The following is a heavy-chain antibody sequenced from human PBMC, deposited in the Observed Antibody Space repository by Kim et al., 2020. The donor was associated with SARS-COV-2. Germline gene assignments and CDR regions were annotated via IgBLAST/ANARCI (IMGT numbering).Heavy chain of an antibody. CDR2: IYTSGST. CDR3: ARNVVGGRYDYFDY. Sequence: SETLSLTCTVSGGSISSGSYYWSWIRQPAGKGLEWIGRIYTSGSTNYNPSLKSRVTITVDTSKNQFSLKLSSVTAADTAVYYCARNVVGGRYDYFDYWGPGTLGTVSS. V-gene: IGHV4-61*02. CDR1: GGSISSGSYY. D-gene: IGHD2-21*01. J-gene: IGHJ4*02.